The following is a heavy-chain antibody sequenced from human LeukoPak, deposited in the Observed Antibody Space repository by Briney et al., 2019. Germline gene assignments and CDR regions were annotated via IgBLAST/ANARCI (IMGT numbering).Heavy chain of an antibody. CDR2: IGQDGSEK. CDR3: ARGGPLDY. Sequence: PGGSLRLSCAASGFTFSNYWMTWVRQAPGKGLEWVANIGQDGSEKYYVDSVKGRFTISRDNAKNSLYLQMNSLGAEGTAIYYCARGGPLDYWGQGTLVTVSS. CDR1: GFTFSNYW. V-gene: IGHV3-7*03. J-gene: IGHJ4*02. D-gene: IGHD3-16*01.